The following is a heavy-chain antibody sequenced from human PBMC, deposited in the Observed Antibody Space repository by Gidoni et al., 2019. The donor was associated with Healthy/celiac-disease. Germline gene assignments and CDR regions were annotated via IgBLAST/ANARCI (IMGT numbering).Heavy chain of an antibody. CDR2: INPSGGST. D-gene: IGHD3-9*01. CDR3: ARTGGGYYDILTGYGSGDNWFDP. Sequence: QVQLVQSGAEVKKPGASVKVSCKASGYTFTSYYMHWVRQAPGQGLEWMGIINPSGGSTSYAQKFQGRVTMTRDTSTSTVYMELSSLRSEDTAVYYCARTGGGYYDILTGYGSGDNWFDPWGQGTLVTVSS. J-gene: IGHJ5*02. CDR1: GYTFTSYY. V-gene: IGHV1-46*01.